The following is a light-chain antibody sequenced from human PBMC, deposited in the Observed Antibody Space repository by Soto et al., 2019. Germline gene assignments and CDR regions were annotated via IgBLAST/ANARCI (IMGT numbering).Light chain of an antibody. CDR1: QSISSW. CDR3: LQDHDYQWT. J-gene: IGKJ2*02. V-gene: IGKV1-5*03. Sequence: DIQMTQSPSIVSASVGDRVTITCRASQSISSWLAWYQQKPGKAPKILIYKASSLESGVPSRFSGSGSGTEFTLTISSLQPDDFATYYCLQDHDYQWTFGQGTKLEIK. CDR2: KAS.